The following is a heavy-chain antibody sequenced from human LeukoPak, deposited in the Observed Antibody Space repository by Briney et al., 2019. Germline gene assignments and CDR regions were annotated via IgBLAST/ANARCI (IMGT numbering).Heavy chain of an antibody. J-gene: IGHJ4*02. CDR2: IYYSGST. Sequence: SETLSLTCTVSGGSISSYYWSWIRQPPGKGLEWSVYIYYSGSTNYNPSLKSRVTISVDTSKNQFSLKLSSVTAADTAVYYCARGVRWLQLPDYWGQGTLVTVSS. CDR3: ARGVRWLQLPDY. D-gene: IGHD5-24*01. V-gene: IGHV4-59*01. CDR1: GGSISSYY.